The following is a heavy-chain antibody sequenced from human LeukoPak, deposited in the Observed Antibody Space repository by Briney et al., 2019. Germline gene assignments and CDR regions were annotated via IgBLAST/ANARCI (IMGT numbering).Heavy chain of an antibody. CDR2: INPSGGST. Sequence: GASVKVSSKASGYTFTNYNIHWVRQAPGQGLEWMGIINPSGGSTSYAQKFQGRVTMTRDTSTSTVYMELSSLRSEDTAVYYCARYIYGYLHYWGQGTLVTVSS. CDR3: ARYIYGYLHY. CDR1: GYTFTNYN. D-gene: IGHD5-18*01. V-gene: IGHV1-46*01. J-gene: IGHJ4*02.